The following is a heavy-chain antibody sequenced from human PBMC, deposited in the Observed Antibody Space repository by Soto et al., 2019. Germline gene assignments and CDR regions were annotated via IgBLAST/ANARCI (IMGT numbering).Heavy chain of an antibody. D-gene: IGHD3-3*01. CDR1: GGSISSFY. Sequence: PSETLSLTCTVSGGSISSFYWSWIRQPPGKGLEWIGYIYYSGSTNYNPSLKSRVTISVDTSKNQFSLKLSSVTAADTAVYYCARGESDYDFWSGYRSSYYYYYMDVWGKGTTVTVSS. CDR3: ARGESDYDFWSGYRSSYYYYYMDV. J-gene: IGHJ6*03. V-gene: IGHV4-59*01. CDR2: IYYSGST.